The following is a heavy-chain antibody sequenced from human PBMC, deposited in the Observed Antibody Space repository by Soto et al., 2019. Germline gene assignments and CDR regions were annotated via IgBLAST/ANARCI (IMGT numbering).Heavy chain of an antibody. V-gene: IGHV4-59*01. CDR1: GGSISSYY. Sequence: LSLTCTVSGGSISSYYWSWIRQPPGKGLEWIGYIYYSGSTNYNPSLKSRVTISVDTSKNQFSLKLSSVTAADTAVYYCARYPGRPDIVVGMDVWGQGTTVTVSS. CDR3: ARYPGRPDIVVGMDV. D-gene: IGHD2-21*01. J-gene: IGHJ6*02. CDR2: IYYSGST.